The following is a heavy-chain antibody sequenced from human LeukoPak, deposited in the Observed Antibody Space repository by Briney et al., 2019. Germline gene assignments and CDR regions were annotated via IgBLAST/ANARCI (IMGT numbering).Heavy chain of an antibody. CDR3: AREGHIAYSSSSYAFDI. Sequence: SETLSLTCTVSGGSISSSSYYWGWIRQPPGKGLEWIGSIYYSGSTYYNPSLKSRVTISVDTSKNQFSLQLNSVTPEDTAVYYCAREGHIAYSSSSYAFDIWGQGTMVTVSS. V-gene: IGHV4-39*02. J-gene: IGHJ3*02. CDR2: IYYSGST. D-gene: IGHD6-6*01. CDR1: GGSISSSSYY.